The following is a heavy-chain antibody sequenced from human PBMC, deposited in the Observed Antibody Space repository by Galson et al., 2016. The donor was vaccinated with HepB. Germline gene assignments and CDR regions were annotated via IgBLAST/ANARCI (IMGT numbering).Heavy chain of an antibody. CDR1: GDSVSGDNVA. CDR3: ARKGRLIAAAGYFDY. D-gene: IGHD6-13*01. J-gene: IGHJ4*02. CDR2: TYYRSDWYY. V-gene: IGHV6-1*01. Sequence: CAISGDSVSGDNVAWNWIRQSPSRGLEWLGRTYYRSDWYYDYAISVKSRMTINLDTSKNQFSLHLNFVTPEDTAVYYCARKGRLIAAAGYFDYWGQGTLVTVSS.